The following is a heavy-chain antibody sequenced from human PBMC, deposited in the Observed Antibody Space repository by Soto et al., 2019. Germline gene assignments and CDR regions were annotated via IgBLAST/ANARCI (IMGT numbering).Heavy chain of an antibody. Sequence: EVQLLESGEGLVQPGGSLRLSCAASGFSFSSYPMSWVRQAPGKGLEWVSAISGSGGSTYYADSVKGRLTISRDNSKNTLYLQMNSLRAEDTAVYYCAKKDCGGGSCYTRGGFDIWGQGTMVTVSS. V-gene: IGHV3-23*01. J-gene: IGHJ3*02. CDR3: AKKDCGGGSCYTRGGFDI. D-gene: IGHD2-15*01. CDR2: ISGSGGST. CDR1: GFSFSSYP.